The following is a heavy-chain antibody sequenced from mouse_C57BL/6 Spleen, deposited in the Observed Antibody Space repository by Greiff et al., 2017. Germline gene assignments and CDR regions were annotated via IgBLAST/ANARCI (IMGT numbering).Heavy chain of an antibody. CDR3: AKMGYDSVAWFAY. Sequence: VKLVESGPGLVQPSQSLSITCTVSGFSLTSYGVNWVRQSPGKGLEWLGVIWRGGSTDYNAAFMSRLSITKDNSQSQVFFKMNSLQADDTAIYYCAKMGYDSVAWFAYWGQGTLVTVSA. D-gene: IGHD2-4*01. CDR2: IWRGGST. V-gene: IGHV2-5*01. CDR1: GFSLTSYG. J-gene: IGHJ3*01.